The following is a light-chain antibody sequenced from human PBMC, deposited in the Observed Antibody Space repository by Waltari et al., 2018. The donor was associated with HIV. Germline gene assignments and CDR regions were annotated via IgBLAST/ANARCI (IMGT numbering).Light chain of an antibody. CDR1: SSDVGAYNY. CDR3: TSFGRGNTVL. J-gene: IGLJ2*01. V-gene: IGLV2-14*01. CDR2: EVN. Sequence: QSALTQPASVSGSPGQSITLPCTGTSSDVGAYNYVSWYQQYPGKAPKFMIYEVNNRPSGGSDRFSGSKSGNTASLTISGLQVEDEADYFCTSFGRGNTVLFGGGTKVTVL.